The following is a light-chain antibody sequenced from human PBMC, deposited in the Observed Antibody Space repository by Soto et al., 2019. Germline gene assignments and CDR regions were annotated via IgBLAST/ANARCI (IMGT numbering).Light chain of an antibody. J-gene: IGKJ3*01. CDR2: DTS. Sequence: IPLTQSPAILSLSPGERATLSSTASQSVDTYIAWYQQRPGQPPRLLIHDTSHRASGVPARFRGSGSGTDFTLTITSLEPEDFGVYFCQQRRNWVSFGPGTRL. CDR3: QQRRNWVS. V-gene: IGKV3-11*01. CDR1: QSVDTY.